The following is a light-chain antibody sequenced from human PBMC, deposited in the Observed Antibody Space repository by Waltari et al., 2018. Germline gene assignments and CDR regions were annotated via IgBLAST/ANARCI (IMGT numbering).Light chain of an antibody. J-gene: IGKJ1*01. CDR2: GAS. CDR3: LQRSNWPWT. V-gene: IGKV3-15*01. Sequence: EIVMTQSPATLSPSPGERATLSCRASQSVSSSLAWYQQKPGQAPRLLIYGASSRATGIPDRFSGSGSGTDFTLTISSLEPEDVAVYYCLQRSNWPWTFGQGTKVEIK. CDR1: QSVSSS.